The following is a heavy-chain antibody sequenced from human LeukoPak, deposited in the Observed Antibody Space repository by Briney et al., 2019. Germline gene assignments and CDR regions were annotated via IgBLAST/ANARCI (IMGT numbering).Heavy chain of an antibody. Sequence: GGSLRLSCAASGFTFSDYYMSWIRQAPGKGLEWVAVISYDGSNKYYADSVKGRFTISRDNSKNTLYLQMNSLRAEDTAVYYCARETSSARFDYWGQGTLVTVSS. CDR2: ISYDGSNK. CDR3: ARETSSARFDY. V-gene: IGHV3-30-3*01. CDR1: GFTFSDYY. J-gene: IGHJ4*02.